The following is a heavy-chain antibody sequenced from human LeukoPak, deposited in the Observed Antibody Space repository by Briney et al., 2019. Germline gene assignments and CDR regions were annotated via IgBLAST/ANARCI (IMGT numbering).Heavy chain of an antibody. Sequence: SETLSLTCTVSDYSISNGYFWGWIRQPPGKGLEWIASIYHSGNTYYNPSLRGRVTISVDTSKNQFSLKLSSVTAADTAVYYCARVEDCSGGSCYLFDYWGQGTLVTVSS. CDR3: ARVEDCSGGSCYLFDY. CDR1: DYSISNGYF. CDR2: IYHSGNT. V-gene: IGHV4-38-2*02. J-gene: IGHJ4*02. D-gene: IGHD2-15*01.